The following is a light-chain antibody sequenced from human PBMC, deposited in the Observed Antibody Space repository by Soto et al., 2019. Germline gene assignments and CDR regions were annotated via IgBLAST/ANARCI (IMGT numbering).Light chain of an antibody. J-gene: IGKJ1*01. Sequence: ILMTQSPATLSVSPGERATLSCRASQSVSNHLAWYQQKPGQAPRLLIYDASTRATGIPARLSGSGFGTEFTLTISGLQSAEFAVYYCQQYNNWPPLTFGQGTKVESK. V-gene: IGKV3-15*01. CDR1: QSVSNH. CDR3: QQYNNWPPLT. CDR2: DAS.